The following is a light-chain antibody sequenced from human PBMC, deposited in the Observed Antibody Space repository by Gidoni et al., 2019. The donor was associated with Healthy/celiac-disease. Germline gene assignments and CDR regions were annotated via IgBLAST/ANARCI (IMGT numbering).Light chain of an antibody. Sequence: EIVLTQSPATLSLSPGERATLSCRASQSVSSYLAWYQQKPGQAPRLLIYDSSNRATGIPARFSGSGSGTDFTLTISSLEPEDFAVYYCQQRLTGDTFGQGTKLEIK. CDR1: QSVSSY. CDR3: QQRLTGDT. J-gene: IGKJ2*01. V-gene: IGKV3-11*01. CDR2: DSS.